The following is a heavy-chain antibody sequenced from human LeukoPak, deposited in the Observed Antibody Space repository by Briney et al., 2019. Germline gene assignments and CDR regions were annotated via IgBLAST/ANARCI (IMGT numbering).Heavy chain of an antibody. V-gene: IGHV3-30*04. CDR2: IWYDGGKK. CDR1: GFTFSSYA. D-gene: IGHD2-15*01. J-gene: IGHJ3*01. CDR3: VRYCNGGSCYRAAFDV. Sequence: QPGRSLRLSCAASGFTFSSYAMYWVRQAPGKGLEWVALIWYDGGKKYYTDSVRGRFTISRDNSKNTLYLQMDSLRAEDTAVYYCVRYCNGGSCYRAAFDVWGPGTMVTVSS.